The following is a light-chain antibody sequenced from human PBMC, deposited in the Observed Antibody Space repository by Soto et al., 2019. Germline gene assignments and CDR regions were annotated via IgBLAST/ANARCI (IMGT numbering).Light chain of an antibody. CDR1: TSNVGTYKF. J-gene: IGLJ3*02. V-gene: IGLV2-23*01. Sequence: QSALTQPASVSGSPGQSITISCTGTTSNVGTYKFVSWYQYHPGKAPKLIIYEGSKRPSGVSSRFSGSKSGNTASLTISGLQADDDGDYYCSSYAGGSSMVFGGGTKLT. CDR2: EGS. CDR3: SSYAGGSSMV.